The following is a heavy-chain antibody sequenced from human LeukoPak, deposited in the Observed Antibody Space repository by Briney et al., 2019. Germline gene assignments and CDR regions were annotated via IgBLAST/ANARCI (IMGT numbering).Heavy chain of an antibody. J-gene: IGHJ4*02. CDR3: AKISKPNYYDSSGSFDY. D-gene: IGHD3-22*01. CDR2: ISGSGGST. Sequence: AGGSLRLSCAASGLTFSSYAIHWVRQAPGQGLEWVSAISGSGGSTYYADSVKGRFTISRDNSKNTLYLQMNSLRAEDTAVYYCAKISKPNYYDSSGSFDYWGQGTLVTVSS. CDR1: GLTFSSYA. V-gene: IGHV3-23*01.